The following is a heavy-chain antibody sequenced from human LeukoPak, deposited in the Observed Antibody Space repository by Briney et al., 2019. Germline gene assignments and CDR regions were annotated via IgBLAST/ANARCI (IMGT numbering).Heavy chain of an antibody. Sequence: ASVKVSCKASGYTFTGYYIHWVRQAPGKGLEWMGGFDPEDGGTIYAQKFQGRVTMTEDTSTDTAYMELSSLRSEDTAVYYCATTTLGGVPARVAFDIWGQGTMVTVSS. CDR1: GYTFTGYY. V-gene: IGHV1-24*01. CDR2: FDPEDGGT. J-gene: IGHJ3*02. CDR3: ATTTLGGVPARVAFDI. D-gene: IGHD3-16*01.